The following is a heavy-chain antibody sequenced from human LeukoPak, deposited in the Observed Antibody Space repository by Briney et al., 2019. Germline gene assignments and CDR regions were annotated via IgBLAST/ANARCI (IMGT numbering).Heavy chain of an antibody. D-gene: IGHD2-2*01. CDR2: ISAYNGNT. Sequence: GASVTVSCKASGYTFTSYGISWVRQAPGQGLEWMGWISAYNGNTNYAQKLQGRVTMTTDTSTSTAYMELRSLRSDDTAVYYCARAGYCSSTSCYAAYYYYMDVWGKGTTVTISS. J-gene: IGHJ6*03. V-gene: IGHV1-18*01. CDR1: GYTFTSYG. CDR3: ARAGYCSSTSCYAAYYYYMDV.